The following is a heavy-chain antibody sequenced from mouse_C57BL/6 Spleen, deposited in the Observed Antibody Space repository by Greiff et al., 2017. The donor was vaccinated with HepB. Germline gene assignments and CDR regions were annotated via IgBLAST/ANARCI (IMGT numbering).Heavy chain of an antibody. Sequence: QVHVKQPGAELVRPGSSVKLSCKASGYTFTSYWMDWVKQRPGQGLEWIGNIYPSDSETHYNQKFKDKATLTVDKSSSTAYMQLSSLTSEDSAVYYCARKDGEEYFDVWGTGTTVTVSS. CDR1: GYTFTSYW. V-gene: IGHV1-61*01. D-gene: IGHD2-3*01. CDR2: IYPSDSET. J-gene: IGHJ1*03. CDR3: ARKDGEEYFDV.